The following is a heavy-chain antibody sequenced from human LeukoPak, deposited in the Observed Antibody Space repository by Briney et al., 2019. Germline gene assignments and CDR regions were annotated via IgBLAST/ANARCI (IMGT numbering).Heavy chain of an antibody. CDR3: ATDLSPEMTTVATSWFDP. V-gene: IGHV1-24*01. CDR2: FDPEDGET. Sequence: SVKVSCKVSGYTLTELSMHWVRQAPGKGLEWMGGFDPEDGETIYAQKFQGRVTMTEDTSTDTAYMELSSLRSEDTAVYYCATDLSPEMTTVATSWFDPWGQGTLVTVSS. J-gene: IGHJ5*02. D-gene: IGHD4-17*01. CDR1: GYTLTELS.